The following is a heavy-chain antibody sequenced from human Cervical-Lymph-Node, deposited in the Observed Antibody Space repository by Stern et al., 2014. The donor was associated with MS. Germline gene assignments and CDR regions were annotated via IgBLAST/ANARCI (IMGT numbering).Heavy chain of an antibody. J-gene: IGHJ6*02. V-gene: IGHV4-59*11. CDR3: VRYCSGGSCPDV. CDR2: IHYSGSS. D-gene: IGHD2-15*01. CDR1: GDSISSHY. Sequence: QVQLQESGPGLVKPSETLSLTCTVSGDSISSHYWTWMRQPPGKGLEWIGYIHYSGSSRSNPSLKSRVTMSIDTSKNQISLRLTSVSAADTAVYYCVRYCSGGSCPDVWGQGTTVTVSS.